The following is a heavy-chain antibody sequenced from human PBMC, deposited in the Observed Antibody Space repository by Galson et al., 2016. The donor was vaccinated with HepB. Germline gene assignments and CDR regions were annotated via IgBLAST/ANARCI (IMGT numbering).Heavy chain of an antibody. V-gene: IGHV3-33*03. J-gene: IGHJ6*02. CDR1: GFTFSSYA. CDR3: AKEGDGPENYYYYGMDV. D-gene: IGHD5-24*01. Sequence: SLRLSCAASGFTFSSYAMHWVRQAPGKGLEWVAVIWHDGRKKDYADSVQGRFTISRDNSKNTLYLQMNSLRAEDTAVYNCAKEGDGPENYYYYGMDVWGQGTTVTVSS. CDR2: IWHDGRKK.